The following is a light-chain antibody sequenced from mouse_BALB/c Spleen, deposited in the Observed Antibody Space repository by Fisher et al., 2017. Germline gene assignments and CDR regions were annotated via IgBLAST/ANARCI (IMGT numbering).Light chain of an antibody. Sequence: IVMTQTPAIMSASPGEKVTMTCSASSSVSYMYWYQQKPRSSPKRWIYDTSNLASGVPVRFSGSGSGTSYSLTISSMEAEDAATYYCQQWSSNPLTFGAGTKLELK. CDR1: SSVSY. J-gene: IGKJ5*01. CDR3: QQWSSNPLT. V-gene: IGKV4-59*01. CDR2: DTS.